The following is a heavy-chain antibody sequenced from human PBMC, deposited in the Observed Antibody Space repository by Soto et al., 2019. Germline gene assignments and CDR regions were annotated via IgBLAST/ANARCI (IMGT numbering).Heavy chain of an antibody. D-gene: IGHD3-10*01. CDR1: GGTFSDSV. V-gene: IGHV1-69*06. Sequence: QVHLVQSGPEVKKPGSSVKVSCNSPGGTFSDSVTSRVRQAPGQGREWMGGIVPIFGTANLAEELQGRVTITADKSTRTAYMELSSLRSEDTAVYYCARRRDGRNYYLDHWGQGTLVTVSS. CDR3: ARRRDGRNYYLDH. CDR2: IVPIFGTA. J-gene: IGHJ4*02.